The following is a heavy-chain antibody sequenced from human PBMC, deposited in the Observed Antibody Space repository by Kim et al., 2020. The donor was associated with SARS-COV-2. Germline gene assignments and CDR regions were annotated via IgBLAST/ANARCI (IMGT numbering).Heavy chain of an antibody. J-gene: IGHJ4*02. CDR1: GFTFTRNA. Sequence: GGSLRLSCAASGFTFTRNAMAWVRQAPGKGLQWVSAIGNSDETTYADSVKGRFTISRDTSKNTLYLQMNGLRAEDTAIYYCAKDVYRWVFDYWGQGTLVT. V-gene: IGHV3-23*01. CDR3: AKDVYRWVFDY. D-gene: IGHD6-19*01. CDR2: IGNSDETT.